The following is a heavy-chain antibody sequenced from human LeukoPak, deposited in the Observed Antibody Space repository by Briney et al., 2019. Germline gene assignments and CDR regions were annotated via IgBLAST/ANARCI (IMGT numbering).Heavy chain of an antibody. Sequence: ASVKVSCKASGYTFTSYAMHWVRQAPGQRLEXXXXXNAGNGNTKYSQKFQGRVTITRDTSASTAYMELSSLRSEDTAVYYCARGLYSSGWAEYFQHWGQGTLVTVSS. CDR2: XNAGNGNT. D-gene: IGHD6-19*01. V-gene: IGHV1-3*01. CDR3: ARGLYSSGWAEYFQH. CDR1: GYTFTSYA. J-gene: IGHJ1*01.